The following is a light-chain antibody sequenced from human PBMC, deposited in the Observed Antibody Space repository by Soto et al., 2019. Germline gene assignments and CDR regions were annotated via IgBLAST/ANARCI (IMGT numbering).Light chain of an antibody. Sequence: QSALTQPASVSGSPGQSITISCTGTSSDVGGYKYVSWYQQHPGKAPKLMIYDIRNRPSGVSNRFSGSKSGNTASLTISGLQAEDEAIYYCSSYRSSSTRVFGTGTKVTVL. CDR1: SSDVGGYKY. V-gene: IGLV2-14*03. CDR3: SSYRSSSTRV. J-gene: IGLJ1*01. CDR2: DIR.